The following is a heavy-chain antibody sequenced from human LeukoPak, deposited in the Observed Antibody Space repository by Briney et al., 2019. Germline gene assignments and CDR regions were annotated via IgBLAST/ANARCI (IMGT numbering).Heavy chain of an antibody. CDR1: GFSFSTYS. J-gene: IGHJ4*02. V-gene: IGHV3-48*02. Sequence: GGSLRLSCTASGFSFSTYSMNWVRQAPGKELEWVSYISSSSSTIYYADSVKGRFTISRDNAKNSLYLQMNSLRDEDTAVYYCARTPAQGRVGATYFDYWGQGTLVTVSS. CDR3: ARTPAQGRVGATYFDY. CDR2: ISSSSSTI. D-gene: IGHD1-26*01.